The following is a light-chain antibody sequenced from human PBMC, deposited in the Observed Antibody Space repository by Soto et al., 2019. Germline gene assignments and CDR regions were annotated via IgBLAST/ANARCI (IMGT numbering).Light chain of an antibody. CDR3: QQYGSSLP. Sequence: EIVLTQSPGTLSLSPGERATLSCRASQSVSSSYLAWYQQKPGQAPRLLISGASSRDTGIPDRFSGSGSGTDFTLTISRLEPEGFAVYYCQQYGSSLPFGGGTKVVIK. CDR2: GAS. V-gene: IGKV3-20*01. CDR1: QSVSSSY. J-gene: IGKJ4*01.